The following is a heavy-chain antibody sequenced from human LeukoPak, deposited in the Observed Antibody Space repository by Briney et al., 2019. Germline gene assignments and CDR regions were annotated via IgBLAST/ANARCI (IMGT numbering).Heavy chain of an antibody. V-gene: IGHV3-7*01. CDR1: GFTFTTYY. CDR3: AKDPRIVVVGATELDY. D-gene: IGHD1-26*01. CDR2: MNQDGSEK. Sequence: GGSLRLSCAASGFTFTTYYMSWVRQAPGKGLEWVANMNQDGSEKYYLDSVKGRFTISRDNARNSLYLQMNSLRAEDTAVYYCAKDPRIVVVGATELDYWGQGTLVTVSS. J-gene: IGHJ4*02.